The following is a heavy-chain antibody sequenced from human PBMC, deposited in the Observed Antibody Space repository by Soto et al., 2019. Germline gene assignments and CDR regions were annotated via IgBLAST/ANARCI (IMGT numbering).Heavy chain of an antibody. D-gene: IGHD5-12*01. CDR3: AREEGGGYDHRWFDP. CDR1: GGSISSGGYY. V-gene: IGHV4-31*03. CDR2: IYYSGST. J-gene: IGHJ5*02. Sequence: QVQLQESGPGLVKPSQTLSLTCTVSGGSISSGGYYWSWIRQHPGKGLEWIGYIYYSGSTYYNPSRKSRVTLSVDSSXXQFSRKLSSVTAADTAVYYCAREEGGGYDHRWFDPWGQGTLVTVSS.